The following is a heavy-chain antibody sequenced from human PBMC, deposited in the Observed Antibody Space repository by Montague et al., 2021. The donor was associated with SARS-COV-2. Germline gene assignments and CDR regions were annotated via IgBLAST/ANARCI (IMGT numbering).Heavy chain of an antibody. D-gene: IGHD1-26*01. CDR3: ARGVVGPTVLFLEY. V-gene: IGHV4-38-2*02. Sequence: SETLSLTCTVSNYSVSSGYYWGRIRHFPGKGLEWIGFKFHSGSTYYNPXXQSRVITSVDTSKNQVPLKLRSVSAADTAVYYCARGVVGPTVLFLEYWGQGILVAVSS. CDR2: KFHSGST. J-gene: IGHJ4*02. CDR1: NYSVSSGYY.